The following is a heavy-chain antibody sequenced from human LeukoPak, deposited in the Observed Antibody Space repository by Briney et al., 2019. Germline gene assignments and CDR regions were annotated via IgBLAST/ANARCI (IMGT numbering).Heavy chain of an antibody. V-gene: IGHV4-39*01. CDR1: GVSTTNGIYY. Sequence: SETLSLTCTVSGVSTTNGIYYWAWIRQSPGKGLEWIGSVHNVGSTYYNLLLRSRVTMSIDTSKNQFSLRLNSVTAADTAVYYCARHAEYNSGWHFYLDHWGQGILVTVSS. CDR3: ARHAEYNSGWHFYLDH. D-gene: IGHD6-19*01. J-gene: IGHJ4*02. CDR2: VHNVGST.